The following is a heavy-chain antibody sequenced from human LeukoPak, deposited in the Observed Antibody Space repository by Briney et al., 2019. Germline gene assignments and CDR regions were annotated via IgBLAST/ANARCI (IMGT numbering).Heavy chain of an antibody. CDR3: ARDTSYCSGGSCYFYGFDC. V-gene: IGHV1-69*04. Sequence: SVKVSCKASGGTFSSYAISWVRQAPGQGLEWMGRIIPIFGIANYAQKFQGRVTITADKSTSTAYMELSSLRSEDTAVYYCARDTSYCSGGSCYFYGFDCWGQGTLVTVSS. CDR2: IIPIFGIA. CDR1: GGTFSSYA. J-gene: IGHJ4*02. D-gene: IGHD2-15*01.